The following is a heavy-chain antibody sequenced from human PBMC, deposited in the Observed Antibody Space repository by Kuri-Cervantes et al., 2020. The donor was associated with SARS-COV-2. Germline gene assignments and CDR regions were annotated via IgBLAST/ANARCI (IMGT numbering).Heavy chain of an antibody. Sequence: ESLKISCLTSGFTFTDYGMAWVRRGPGKVLEWGSKINYSGGSTYYPGSVRGRFTISRDNSKNMLYLQMNCLRAEDTAVYYCAKRPNQYGSGSNFYYYMDVWGKGSTVTVSS. CDR3: AKRPNQYGSGSNFYYYMDV. CDR2: INYSGGST. J-gene: IGHJ6*03. D-gene: IGHD3-10*01. CDR1: GFTFTDYG. V-gene: IGHV3-23*01.